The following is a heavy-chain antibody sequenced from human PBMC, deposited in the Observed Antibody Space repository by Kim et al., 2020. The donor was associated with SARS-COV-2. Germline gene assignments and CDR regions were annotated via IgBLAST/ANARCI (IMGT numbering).Heavy chain of an antibody. J-gene: IGHJ6*02. CDR2: ISGSGGST. CDR3: AKATVTPGDYYYYYGMDV. CDR1: GFTFSSYA. D-gene: IGHD4-17*01. V-gene: IGHV3-23*01. Sequence: GGSLRLSCAASGFTFSSYAMSWVRQAPGKGLEWVSAISGSGGSTYYADSVKGRFTISRDNSKNTLYLQMNSLRAEDTAVYYCAKATVTPGDYYYYYGMDVWGQGTTVTVSS.